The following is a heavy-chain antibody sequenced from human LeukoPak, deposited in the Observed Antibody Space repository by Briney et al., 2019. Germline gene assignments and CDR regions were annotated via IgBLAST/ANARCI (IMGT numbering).Heavy chain of an antibody. Sequence: GGSLRLSCAASGFTVSSNYMHWVRQAPGKGLEWVSVIYSGGSIYHADSVKGRFTVSRDNSKNTLYLQMNSLRAEDTAVYYCARDGGDSAFDIWGQGTMVTVSS. V-gene: IGHV3-66*01. D-gene: IGHD2-21*02. CDR3: ARDGGDSAFDI. CDR1: GFTVSSNY. CDR2: IYSGGSI. J-gene: IGHJ3*02.